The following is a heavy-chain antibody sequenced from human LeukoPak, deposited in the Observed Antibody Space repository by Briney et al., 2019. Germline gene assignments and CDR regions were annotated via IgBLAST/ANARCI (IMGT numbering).Heavy chain of an antibody. J-gene: IGHJ4*02. D-gene: IGHD3-3*01. CDR3: ARLRDYDFWSGYPTNFDY. V-gene: IGHV4-61*01. CDR1: GGSVSSDFFY. CDR2: VYYSGTT. Sequence: SETLSLTCTVSGGSVSSDFFYWSWIRQPPGKGLEWIGYVYYSGTTNYNPSLKSRVIISVDTSKNQFSLKLSSVTAADTAVYNRARLRDYDFWSGYPTNFDYWGQGTLVTVSS.